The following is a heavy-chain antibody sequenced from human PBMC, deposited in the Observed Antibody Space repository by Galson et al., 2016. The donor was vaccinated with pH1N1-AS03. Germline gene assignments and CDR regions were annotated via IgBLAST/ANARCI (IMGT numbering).Heavy chain of an antibody. CDR1: GYSFTSYW. Sequence: QSGAEVKKPGEPLKISCKGSGYSFTSYWIGWVRQMPGKGLERMGITYPGDSDTRYSPSFQGQVIISADKSISIAYLQWSSLKASDTAIYYCTRQERFVIATTHRYYSGMDVWGQGTTVTVSS. J-gene: IGHJ6*02. CDR2: TYPGDSDT. D-gene: IGHD2-15*01. CDR3: TRQERFVIATTHRYYSGMDV. V-gene: IGHV5-51*01.